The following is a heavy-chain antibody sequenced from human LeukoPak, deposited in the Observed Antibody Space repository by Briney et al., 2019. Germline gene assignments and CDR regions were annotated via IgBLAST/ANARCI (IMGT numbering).Heavy chain of an antibody. Sequence: GGSLRLSCAASGFTFSNFWMNWVRQAPGKGLEWVSSIDTDNYMYYADSVKGRFTNSRDNAKNSLFLQMNSLRADDTAVYYCARLGGSFSDYWGQGVLVTVSS. D-gene: IGHD1-26*01. CDR1: GFTFSNFW. CDR2: IDTDNYM. J-gene: IGHJ4*02. CDR3: ARLGGSFSDY. V-gene: IGHV3-21*01.